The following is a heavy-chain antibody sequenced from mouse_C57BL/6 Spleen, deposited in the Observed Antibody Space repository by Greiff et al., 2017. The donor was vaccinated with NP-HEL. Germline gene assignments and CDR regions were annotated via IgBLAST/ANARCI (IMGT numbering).Heavy chain of an antibody. V-gene: IGHV1-82*01. CDR1: GYAFSSSW. CDR3: AIGDYYAMDY. J-gene: IGHJ4*01. Sequence: VQLVESGPELVKPGASVKISCKASGYAFSSSWMNWVKQRPGKGLEWIGRIYPGDGDTNYNGKFKGKATLTADKSSSTAYMQLSSLTSEDSAVYFCAIGDYYAMDYWGQGTSVTVSS. D-gene: IGHD3-3*01. CDR2: IYPGDGDT.